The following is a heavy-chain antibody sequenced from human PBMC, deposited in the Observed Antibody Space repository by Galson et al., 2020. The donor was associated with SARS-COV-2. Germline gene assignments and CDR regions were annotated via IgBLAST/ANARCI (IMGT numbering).Heavy chain of an antibody. D-gene: IGHD3-22*01. CDR2: IKQAGSEK. J-gene: IGHJ4*02. V-gene: IGHV3-7*01. Sequence: GGSLRLSCAASGFTFSSHWMSWVRQAPGKGLEWVANIKQAGSEKYYVDSVRGRFTISRDNAKNSLYLQMNNLRADDTAVYYCAMNRDSSGYYYEIDYWGQGTLVTVSS. CDR3: AMNRDSSGYYYEIDY. CDR1: GFTFSSHW.